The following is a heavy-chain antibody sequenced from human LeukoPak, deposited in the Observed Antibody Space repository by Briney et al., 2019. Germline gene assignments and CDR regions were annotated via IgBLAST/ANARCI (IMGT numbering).Heavy chain of an antibody. CDR3: SRGSGWLSVY. D-gene: IGHD6-19*01. CDR2: ISGGTT. V-gene: IGHV3-49*03. CDR1: GFTFGDYL. J-gene: IGHJ4*02. Sequence: GGSLRLSGTASGFTFGDYLMSWFRQAPGKGLEWIGFISGGTTEYAASVKGRFTISRDDSTSIAYLQMNSLTTEDTAVYYCSRGSGWLSVYWGQGALVTVSS.